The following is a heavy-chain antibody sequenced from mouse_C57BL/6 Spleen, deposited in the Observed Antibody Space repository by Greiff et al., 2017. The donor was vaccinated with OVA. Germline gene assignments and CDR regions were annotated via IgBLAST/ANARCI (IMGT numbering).Heavy chain of an antibody. V-gene: IGHV3-6*01. CDR2: ISYDGSN. CDR1: GYSITSGYY. CDR3: ARGHYGSSFFDY. Sequence: EVKLVESGPGLVKPSQSLSLTCSVTGYSITSGYYWNWIRQFPGNKLEWMGYISYDGSNNYNPSLKNRISITRDTSKNQFFLKLNSVTTEDTATYYCARGHYGSSFFDYWGQGTTLTVSS. D-gene: IGHD1-1*01. J-gene: IGHJ2*01.